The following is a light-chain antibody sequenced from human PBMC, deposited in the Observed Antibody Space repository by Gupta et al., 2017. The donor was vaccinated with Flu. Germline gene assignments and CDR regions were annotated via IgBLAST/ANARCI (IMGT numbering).Light chain of an antibody. Sequence: QSVLTPPLSVSGAPGQRVTISCTGSSSNIAAGYDVHWYQQLPGTAPKLLIYGNSNRPSGVPDRFSGSKSGTSASLAITGLQAEDEADYYCQSYDSSLSGYVFGTGTKVTVL. J-gene: IGLJ1*01. CDR3: QSYDSSLSGYV. CDR1: SSNIAAGYD. V-gene: IGLV1-40*01. CDR2: GNS.